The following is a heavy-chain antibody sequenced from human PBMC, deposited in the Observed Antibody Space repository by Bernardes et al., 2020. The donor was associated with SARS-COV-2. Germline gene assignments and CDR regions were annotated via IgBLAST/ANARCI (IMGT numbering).Heavy chain of an antibody. D-gene: IGHD2-8*01. J-gene: IGHJ4*02. CDR1: GGSISNYY. V-gene: IGHV4-39*01. CDR2: MYYSGNT. Sequence: SETLSLTCNVSGGSISNYYWAWIRQPPGKRLEWIGSMYYSGNTYYNPSFKSRVTTSVDMTKSQFYLKLTSVTAADTAVYYCARGAAEVLLASDYWGQGTLVTVSS. CDR3: ARGAAEVLLASDY.